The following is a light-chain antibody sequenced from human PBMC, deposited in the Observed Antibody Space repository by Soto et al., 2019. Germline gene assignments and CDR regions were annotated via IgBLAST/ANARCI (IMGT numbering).Light chain of an antibody. CDR1: QDIGND. CDR3: QQNADFPYT. CDR2: DAS. Sequence: DIQMTHSPSSLSASVGDTVTITCQASQDIGNDLKWYQQKPGTAPTLLVYDASDLEAVVPSKFSGSGSGTDFTCTITYLQPEDFATYYCQQNADFPYTFGQGTKLEIK. V-gene: IGKV1-33*01. J-gene: IGKJ2*01.